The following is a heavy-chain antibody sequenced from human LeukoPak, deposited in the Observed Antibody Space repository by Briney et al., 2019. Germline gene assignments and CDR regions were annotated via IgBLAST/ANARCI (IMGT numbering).Heavy chain of an antibody. J-gene: IGHJ4*02. CDR2: ISAYSAYT. D-gene: IGHD5/OR15-5a*01. CDR3: ARDAVSTTTAGGIDY. CDR1: VYTFTNYG. Sequence: ASVKVSCKASVYTFTNYGISWVRQAPGQGLEWMGWISAYSAYTHYAQKIQGRVTVTIEASTSTAYMELRSLTSYDTAVYYCARDAVSTTTAGGIDYWGQGTLVTVSS. V-gene: IGHV1-18*01.